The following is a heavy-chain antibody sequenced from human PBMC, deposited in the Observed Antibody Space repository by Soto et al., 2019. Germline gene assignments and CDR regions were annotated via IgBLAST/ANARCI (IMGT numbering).Heavy chain of an antibody. J-gene: IGHJ4*02. Sequence: SETLSLTCTVSGDSISSGDYYWSWIRQPPGKGLEWIGCIYYSGNTYYNPSLKSRFSISVDTSKNQFSLKLSSVTAADTAVYYCARVFKRYSRPTGILDYWGLGTPVPVYS. CDR3: ARVFKRYSRPTGILDY. CDR1: GDSISSGDYY. D-gene: IGHD6-13*01. CDR2: IYYSGNT. V-gene: IGHV4-30-4*01.